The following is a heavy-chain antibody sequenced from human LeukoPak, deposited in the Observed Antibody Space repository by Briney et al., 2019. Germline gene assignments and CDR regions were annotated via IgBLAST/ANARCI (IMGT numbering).Heavy chain of an antibody. J-gene: IGHJ3*01. CDR1: GVSVSSTTYN. CDR3: AKTPMVSIRLTFDG. V-gene: IGHV4-39*01. D-gene: IGHD2-8*01. Sequence: SETLSLTCTVSGVSVSSTTYNWGWIRQAPGKGLEWIGSLSYNGNTYYTPSLKSRVTISTDTSKNQFSLNLISVTATDTGVYYCAKTPMVSIRLTFDGCGQGTMVTVFS. CDR2: LSYNGNT.